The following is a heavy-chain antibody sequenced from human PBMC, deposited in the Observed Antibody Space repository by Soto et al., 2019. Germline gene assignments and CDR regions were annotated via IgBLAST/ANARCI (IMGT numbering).Heavy chain of an antibody. V-gene: IGHV3-21*02. CDR2: ISESRSSI. J-gene: IGHJ5*02. Sequence: EVRLVESGGRLVKPGESLRLSCIASGFPLSTYTMHWVRQAPGRGLEWVASISESRSSIYYADSVKGRFTISRDTANNSLFLQMNSLTAADTAIYYCVRPSTQTRFWNWFDPWCQGTLVTVSS. CDR3: VRPSTQTRFWNWFDP. CDR1: GFPLSTYT.